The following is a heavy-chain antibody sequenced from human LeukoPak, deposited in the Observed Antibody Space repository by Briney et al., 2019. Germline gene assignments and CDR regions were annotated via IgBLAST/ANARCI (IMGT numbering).Heavy chain of an antibody. CDR2: INPNSGGT. V-gene: IGHV1-2*02. Sequence: PLASVKVSCKASGYTFTGYYMHWVRQAPGQGLEWMGWINPNSGGTNYAQKFQGRATMTRDTSISTAYMELSRLRSDDTAVYYCARVGAYCGGDCYSDYWGQGTLVTVSS. CDR1: GYTFTGYY. CDR3: ARVGAYCGGDCYSDY. J-gene: IGHJ4*02. D-gene: IGHD2-21*02.